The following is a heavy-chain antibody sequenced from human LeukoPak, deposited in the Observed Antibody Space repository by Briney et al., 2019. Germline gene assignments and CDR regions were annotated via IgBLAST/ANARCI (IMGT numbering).Heavy chain of an antibody. CDR3: ARGLIHSYSSGWYY. J-gene: IGHJ4*02. Sequence: PLETLSLTCAVYGVSFSGYYWSWIRQPPGKGLEWIGEINHSGSTNYNPSLKSRVTISVDTSKNQFSLKLSSVTAADTAVYYCARGLIHSYSSGWYYWGQGTLVTVSS. CDR1: GVSFSGYY. V-gene: IGHV4-34*01. CDR2: INHSGST. D-gene: IGHD6-19*01.